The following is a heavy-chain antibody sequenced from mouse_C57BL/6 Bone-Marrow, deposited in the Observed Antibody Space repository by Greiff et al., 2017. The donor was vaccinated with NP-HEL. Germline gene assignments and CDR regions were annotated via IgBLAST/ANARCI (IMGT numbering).Heavy chain of an antibody. J-gene: IGHJ1*03. V-gene: IGHV1-22*01. Sequence: VQLQQSGPELVKPGASVKMSCKASGYTFTDYNMHWVKQSHGKSLEWIGYINPNNGGTSYNQKFKGKATLTVNKSSSTAYMELRSLTSEDSAVYYCASRGLLLRPSRYFDVWGTGTTVTVSS. CDR3: ASRGLLLRPSRYFDV. D-gene: IGHD1-1*01. CDR1: GYTFTDYN. CDR2: INPNNGGT.